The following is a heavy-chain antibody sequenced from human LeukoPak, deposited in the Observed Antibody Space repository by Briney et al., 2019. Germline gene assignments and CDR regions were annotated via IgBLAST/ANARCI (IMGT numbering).Heavy chain of an antibody. D-gene: IGHD3-22*01. Sequence: ASVKVSCKASGYTFTGYYMHWVRQAPGQGLEWMGWINPNSGGTNYAQKFQGRVIMTRDTSISTAYMELSSLRSEDTAVYYCARGSYYYDSSGYYLPYWGQGTLVTVSS. CDR2: INPNSGGT. V-gene: IGHV1-2*02. CDR1: GYTFTGYY. J-gene: IGHJ4*02. CDR3: ARGSYYYDSSGYYLPY.